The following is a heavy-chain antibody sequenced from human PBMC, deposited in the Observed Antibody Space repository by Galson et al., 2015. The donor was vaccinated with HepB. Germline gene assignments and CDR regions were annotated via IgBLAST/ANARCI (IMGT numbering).Heavy chain of an antibody. CDR1: GFTFSSYA. D-gene: IGHD3-10*01. V-gene: IGHV3-23*01. J-gene: IGHJ6*02. CDR2: ISGSAAMT. CDR3: AKSRGNRSPYDMDV. Sequence: SLRLSCAASGFTFSSYAMSWVRQAPGKGLECVSSISGSAAMTYYVDSVKGRFTISRDNSKKMLYLQMNSLRAEDTAVYYCAKSRGNRSPYDMDVWGQGTTVTVSS.